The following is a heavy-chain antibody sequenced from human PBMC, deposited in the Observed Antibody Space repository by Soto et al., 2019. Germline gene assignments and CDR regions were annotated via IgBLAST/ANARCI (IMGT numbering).Heavy chain of an antibody. D-gene: IGHD3-3*01. CDR1: GGSISSYY. Sequence: QVQLQESGPGLVKPSETLSLTCTVSGGSISSYYWSWIRQPPGKGLEWSGYIYYSGSTNYNPSLKRRVTISVDTSKNQFSLKLGSVTAADTAVYYCAGTYYDFWSGYYTGFDYWGQGTLVTFSS. J-gene: IGHJ4*02. CDR2: IYYSGST. CDR3: AGTYYDFWSGYYTGFDY. V-gene: IGHV4-59*08.